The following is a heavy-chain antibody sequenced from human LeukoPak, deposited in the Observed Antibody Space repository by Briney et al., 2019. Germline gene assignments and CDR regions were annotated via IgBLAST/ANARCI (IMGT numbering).Heavy chain of an antibody. CDR1: GYTFTDYY. J-gene: IGHJ4*02. CDR2: VGPEDGET. Sequence: GASVKVSCKVSGYTFTDYYMHWVQQAPGKGLEWMGLVGPEDGETIYAEKFQGRVTITADTSTDTAYMELSSLRSEDTAVYYCATDGYSGLLDYWGQGTLVTVSS. V-gene: IGHV1-69-2*01. CDR3: ATDGYSGLLDY. D-gene: IGHD5-24*01.